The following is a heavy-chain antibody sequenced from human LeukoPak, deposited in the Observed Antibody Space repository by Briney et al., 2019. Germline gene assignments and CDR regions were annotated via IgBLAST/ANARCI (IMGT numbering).Heavy chain of an antibody. CDR2: ISSSSSTI. V-gene: IGHV3-48*01. CDR1: GFTFSSYS. Sequence: GGSLRLSCAASGFTFSSYSMNWVRQAPGKGLEWVSYISSSSSTIYYADSVKGRFTISRDNAKNSLYLQMNSLRAEDTAVYYCAVTYYYDSSGYPSWGQGTLVTVSS. D-gene: IGHD3-22*01. CDR3: AVTYYYDSSGYPS. J-gene: IGHJ4*02.